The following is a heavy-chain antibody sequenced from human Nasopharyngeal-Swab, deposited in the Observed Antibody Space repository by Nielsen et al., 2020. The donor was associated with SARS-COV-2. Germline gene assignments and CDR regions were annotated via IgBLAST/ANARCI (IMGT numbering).Heavy chain of an antibody. CDR1: GFSFSNYG. J-gene: IGHJ6*02. V-gene: IGHV3-23*01. CDR2: ISGSGGGT. D-gene: IGHD5-18*01. Sequence: GESLKISCVASGFSFSNYGMSWVRQAPGKGLEWVSSISGSGGGTQYADSVKGRFTISRDNSKNTLLLQMNSLRAEDTAVYYCAFVDTTLLGYYYSGMDVWGQGTTVTVSS. CDR3: AFVDTTLLGYYYSGMDV.